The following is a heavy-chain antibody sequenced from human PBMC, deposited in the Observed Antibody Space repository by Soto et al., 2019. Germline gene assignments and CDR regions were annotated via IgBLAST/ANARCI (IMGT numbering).Heavy chain of an antibody. CDR1: GGSISSYY. D-gene: IGHD1-26*01. CDR3: ARRESNWFDP. Sequence: PSETLSLTCTVSGGSISSYYWSWIRQPPGKGLEWIGYIYYSGSTNYNPSLKSQVTISVDTSKNQFSLKLSSVTAADTAVYYCARRESNWFDPWGQGTLVTVSS. J-gene: IGHJ5*02. V-gene: IGHV4-59*01. CDR2: IYYSGST.